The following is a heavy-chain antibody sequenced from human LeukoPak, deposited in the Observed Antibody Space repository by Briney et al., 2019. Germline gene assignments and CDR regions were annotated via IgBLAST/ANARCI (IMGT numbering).Heavy chain of an antibody. CDR3: ARGDGYSPNDFDY. D-gene: IGHD5-24*01. J-gene: IGHJ4*02. CDR1: GGSISSSSYY. Sequence: PSETLSLTCTVSGGSISSSSYYWGWIRQPPGKGLEWIGSIYYSGSTYYNPSLKSRVTISVDTSKNQFSLKLSSVTAADTAVYYCARGDGYSPNDFDYWGQGTLVTVSS. V-gene: IGHV4-39*07. CDR2: IYYSGST.